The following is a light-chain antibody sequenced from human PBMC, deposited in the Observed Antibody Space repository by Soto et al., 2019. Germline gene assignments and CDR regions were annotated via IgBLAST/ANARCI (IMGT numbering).Light chain of an antibody. V-gene: IGKV3-20*01. CDR1: QSVTSRY. Sequence: EIVLTQSPGTLSLSPGERATLSCKASQSVTSRYLAWYQQKPGQAPRLLIYDASTRATGIPDRFSGSGSGTEFTLTISRLEPEDFAVYFCQQYNNSSEYTFGQGTKLEIK. J-gene: IGKJ2*01. CDR2: DAS. CDR3: QQYNNSSEYT.